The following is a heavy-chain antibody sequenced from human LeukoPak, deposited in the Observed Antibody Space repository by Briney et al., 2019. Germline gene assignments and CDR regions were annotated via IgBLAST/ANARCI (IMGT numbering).Heavy chain of an antibody. V-gene: IGHV2-5*02. CDR3: AHRTMTTITGTTFDP. CDR2: IYWDDDK. CDR1: GFSVNSSGVG. D-gene: IGHD1-1*01. J-gene: IGHJ5*02. Sequence: SGPTLVKLTHPLTLTCSLSGFSVNSSGVGVGWIRQPPGKALEWLALIYWDDDKRYSPSLESRLTITRDTSRNQVVLKMTNMDPVDTGTYFCAHRTMTTITGTTFDPWGQGILVTVSS.